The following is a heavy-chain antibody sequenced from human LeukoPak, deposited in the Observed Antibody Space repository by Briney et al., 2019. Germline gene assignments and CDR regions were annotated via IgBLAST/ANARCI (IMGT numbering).Heavy chain of an antibody. CDR1: GFTFSSYG. J-gene: IGHJ5*02. V-gene: IGHV3-30*18. Sequence: PGRSLRPSCADSGFTFSSYGMHWVRQAPGKGLEWVAVISYDGSNKYYADSVKGRFTISRDNSKNTLYLQMNSLRAEDTAVYYCAKDRGSGWFDPWGQGTLVTVSS. D-gene: IGHD3-16*01. CDR3: AKDRGSGWFDP. CDR2: ISYDGSNK.